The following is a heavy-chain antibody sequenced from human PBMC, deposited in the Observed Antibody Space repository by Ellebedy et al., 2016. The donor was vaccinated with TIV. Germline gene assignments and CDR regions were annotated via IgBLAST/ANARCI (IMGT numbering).Heavy chain of an antibody. Sequence: PGGSLRLSCAASGFIFSNYVMIWVRQAPGKGQEWVTSISTSGGKTYYVDFVRGRFTISRDNSKNTLYLQMNSLRAEDTAVYYCAKDEGYSSGWWALWGHVGSYYFDYWGQGTLVTVSS. V-gene: IGHV3-23*01. CDR3: AKDEGYSSGWWALWGHVGSYYFDY. D-gene: IGHD6-19*01. J-gene: IGHJ4*02. CDR1: GFIFSNYV. CDR2: ISTSGGKT.